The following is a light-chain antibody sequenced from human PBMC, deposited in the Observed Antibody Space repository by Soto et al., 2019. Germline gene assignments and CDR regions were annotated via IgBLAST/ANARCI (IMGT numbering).Light chain of an antibody. Sequence: DIQMTQSPSTLSASVGDRVTITCRASQSISTWLAWYQQKPGKAPKLLIYKASSLEGGVPSRFSGSGSGTEFNITISSLQPDDFATYYCQQCNTYPLTFGGGTKVEIK. CDR2: KAS. V-gene: IGKV1-5*03. CDR3: QQCNTYPLT. J-gene: IGKJ4*01. CDR1: QSISTW.